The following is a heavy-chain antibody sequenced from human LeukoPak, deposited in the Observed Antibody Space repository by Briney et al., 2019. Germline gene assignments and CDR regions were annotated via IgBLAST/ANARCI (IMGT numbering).Heavy chain of an antibody. Sequence: GGSLRLSCAASGFTFDDYAMHWVRQAPGKGLEWVSLISGDGGSTYYADSVKGRFTISRDNSKNSLYLQMNSLRTEDTALYYCAKDRLRQYYYDSSGYYYYYYYMDVWGQGTLVTVSS. CDR3: AKDRLRQYYYDSSGYYYYYYYMDV. V-gene: IGHV3-43*02. J-gene: IGHJ6*03. D-gene: IGHD3-22*01. CDR2: ISGDGGST. CDR1: GFTFDDYA.